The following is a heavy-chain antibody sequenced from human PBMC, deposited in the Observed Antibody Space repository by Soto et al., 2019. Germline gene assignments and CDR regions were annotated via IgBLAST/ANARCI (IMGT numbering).Heavy chain of an antibody. CDR2: INHSGST. J-gene: IGHJ4*02. V-gene: IGHV4-34*01. CDR1: GGSFSGYY. Sequence: SETLSLTCAVYGGSFSGYYWSWIRQPPGKGLEWIGEINHSGSTNYNPSLKSRVTISVDTSKNQFSLKLSSVTAADTAVYYCASRGYRIVGAFDYWGQGTLVTVS. CDR3: ASRGYRIVGAFDY. D-gene: IGHD6-19*01.